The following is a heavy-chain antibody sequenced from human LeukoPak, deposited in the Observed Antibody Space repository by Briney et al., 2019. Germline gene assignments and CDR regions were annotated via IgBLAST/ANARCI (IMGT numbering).Heavy chain of an antibody. Sequence: SETLSLTCTVSGGSISSYYWSWIRQPPGKGLEWIGYIYYSGSTNYNPSLKSRVTISVDTSKNQFSLKLSSVTAADTAVYYCARDLKGGSGFFDYWGQGTLVTVSS. CDR3: ARDLKGGSGFFDY. CDR1: GGSISSYY. J-gene: IGHJ4*02. CDR2: IYYSGST. V-gene: IGHV4-59*01. D-gene: IGHD6-19*01.